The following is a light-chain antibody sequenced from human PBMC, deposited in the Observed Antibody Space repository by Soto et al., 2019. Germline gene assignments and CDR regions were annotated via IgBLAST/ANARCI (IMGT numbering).Light chain of an antibody. Sequence: QSVLTQPPSVSGAPGQRVTISCTGSSTNIGACYDVYWYQQLPGTAPKLLIYGNSNRPSGVPDRLSGSKSGTSASLAITGLQAEDEADYYCQSYDSSLSGLFGGGTQLTVL. J-gene: IGLJ2*01. CDR1: STNIGACYD. CDR2: GNS. CDR3: QSYDSSLSGL. V-gene: IGLV1-40*01.